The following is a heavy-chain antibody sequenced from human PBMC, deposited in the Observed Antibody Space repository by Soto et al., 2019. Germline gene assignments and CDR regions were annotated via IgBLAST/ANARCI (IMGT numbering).Heavy chain of an antibody. D-gene: IGHD3-9*01. Sequence: GASVKASCKASGYTFTSYGINWVRQAPGQGLEWMGWISAYNGNTHYAQSLQGRVTMTTDTSTSTAYMELRSLRSDDTAVYYCARESILTGYHPLDYWGQGTLVTSPQ. CDR3: ARESILTGYHPLDY. J-gene: IGHJ4*02. CDR1: GYTFTSYG. CDR2: ISAYNGNT. V-gene: IGHV1-18*01.